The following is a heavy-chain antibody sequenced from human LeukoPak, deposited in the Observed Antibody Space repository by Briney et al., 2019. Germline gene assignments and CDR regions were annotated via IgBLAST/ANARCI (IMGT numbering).Heavy chain of an antibody. CDR1: GFTFDDYG. J-gene: IGHJ3*02. Sequence: GGSLRLSCAASGFTFDDYGMSWVRQAPGKGLDWVSGINWNGGSTGYADSVKGRFTISRDNAKNSLYLQMNSLRAEDTALYYCARASDYGGNLGSAFDIWGQGTMVTVSS. CDR3: ARASDYGGNLGSAFDI. CDR2: INWNGGST. D-gene: IGHD4-23*01. V-gene: IGHV3-20*04.